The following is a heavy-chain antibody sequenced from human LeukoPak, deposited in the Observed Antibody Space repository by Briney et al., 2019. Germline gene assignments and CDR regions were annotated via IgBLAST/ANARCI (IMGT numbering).Heavy chain of an antibody. J-gene: IGHJ5*02. V-gene: IGHV1-2*02. Sequence: ASVKVSCKASGYTFTGYYIRWVRQAPGQGLEWMGWINPNSGGTNYAQKFQGRVTMTRDTSISTAYMELSRLRSDDTAVYYCARLYSDFWSPYYHWGQGTLVTVSS. CDR2: INPNSGGT. CDR1: GYTFTGYY. D-gene: IGHD3-3*01. CDR3: ARLYSDFWSPYYH.